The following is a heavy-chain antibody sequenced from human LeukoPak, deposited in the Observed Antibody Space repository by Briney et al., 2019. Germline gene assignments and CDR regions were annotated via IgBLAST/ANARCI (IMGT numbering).Heavy chain of an antibody. D-gene: IGHD5-24*01. CDR1: GFTVSSNY. CDR3: AKARGRDGYKDELDY. J-gene: IGHJ4*02. V-gene: IGHV3-23*01. Sequence: GGSLRLSCAASGFTVSSNYMSWVRQAPGKGLEWVSVISGSGGSTYYADSVKGRFTISRDNSKNTLYLQMNSLRAEDTAVYYCAKARGRDGYKDELDYWGQGTLVTVSS. CDR2: ISGSGGST.